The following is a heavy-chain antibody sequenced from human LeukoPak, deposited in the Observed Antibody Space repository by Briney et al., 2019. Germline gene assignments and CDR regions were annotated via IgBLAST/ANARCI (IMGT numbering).Heavy chain of an antibody. D-gene: IGHD1-26*01. CDR1: GFTFSTYA. V-gene: IGHV3-23*01. Sequence: PGGSLRLSCAASGFTFSTYAMTWVRQAPGKGLEWVSLISGTGGSTYYADSVKGRFTISRDKSKNTLYLQMNSLRGEDTAVYYCSGTYNVNAFDIWGQGTMVTVSS. J-gene: IGHJ3*02. CDR2: ISGTGGST. CDR3: SGTYNVNAFDI.